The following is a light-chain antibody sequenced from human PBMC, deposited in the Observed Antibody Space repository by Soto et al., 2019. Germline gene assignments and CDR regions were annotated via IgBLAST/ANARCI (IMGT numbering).Light chain of an antibody. CDR2: GAS. CDR1: QSVSSN. Sequence: EIVMTQSPATLSVSPGERATLSCRASQSVSSNLAWYQQKPGQAPRLLIYGASTRATGIPARFSGSGSGTEFTLTISSLQSEDFAVYYCQKYNNWPWTFG. CDR3: QKYNNWPWT. V-gene: IGKV3-15*01. J-gene: IGKJ1*01.